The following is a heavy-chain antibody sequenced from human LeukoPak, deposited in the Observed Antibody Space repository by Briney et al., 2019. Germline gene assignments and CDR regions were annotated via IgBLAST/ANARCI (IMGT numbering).Heavy chain of an antibody. J-gene: IGHJ4*02. Sequence: GGSLRLSCAASGFTFSSYSMNLVLHAPGKGLEWVSSISSSSSYIYYADSVNGRFTISRDNAKNSLYLQMNSLRAEDTAVYSCARALNGFDYWGQGTLVTVSS. V-gene: IGHV3-21*01. CDR3: ARALNGFDY. CDR1: GFTFSSYS. D-gene: IGHD3-9*01. CDR2: ISSSSSYI.